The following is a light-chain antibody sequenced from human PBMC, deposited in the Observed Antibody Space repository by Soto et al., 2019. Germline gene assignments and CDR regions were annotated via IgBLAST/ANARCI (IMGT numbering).Light chain of an antibody. CDR1: QSVSSSY. J-gene: IGKJ2*01. V-gene: IGKV3-20*01. CDR3: QQYGSSPPYT. CDR2: GAS. Sequence: EIVLTQSPGTLSLSPGERATLSCRASQSVSSSYLAWYQQKPGQAPRLLLYGASSRATGISDRFSGSGSGTDFTLTISRLEPEDFAVCYCQQYGSSPPYTFGQGTKLEIK.